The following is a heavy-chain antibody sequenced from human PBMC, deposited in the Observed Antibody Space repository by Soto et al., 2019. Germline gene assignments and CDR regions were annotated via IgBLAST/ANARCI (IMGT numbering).Heavy chain of an antibody. CDR2: IYHSGGT. CDR1: GGPITSGGYS. D-gene: IGHD4-4*01. V-gene: IGHV4-30-2*01. CDR3: ARTITTSGWFDP. J-gene: IGHJ5*02. Sequence: PSETLSLTCAVSGGPITSGGYSWSWIRQPPGKGLEWIGYIYHSGGTYYNPSLKSRVTLSIDRTKEQFSLKLKSGTAADTAVYFCARTITTSGWFDPWGQGTLVTVSS.